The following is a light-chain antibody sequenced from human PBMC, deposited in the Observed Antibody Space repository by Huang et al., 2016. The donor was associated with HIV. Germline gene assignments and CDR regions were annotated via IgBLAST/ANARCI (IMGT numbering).Light chain of an antibody. Sequence: DIVMTQSPDSPAVSLGERATINCKSSQSVLYSPNNKNDLTLYQQKPGHPPKLLIYLASTRESGVPDRFSGSGSGTDFTLTISSLQAEDVAVYYCQQFYTTPLTFGPGTRVDIK. CDR3: QQFYTTPLT. J-gene: IGKJ3*01. V-gene: IGKV4-1*01. CDR1: QSVLYSPNNKND. CDR2: LAS.